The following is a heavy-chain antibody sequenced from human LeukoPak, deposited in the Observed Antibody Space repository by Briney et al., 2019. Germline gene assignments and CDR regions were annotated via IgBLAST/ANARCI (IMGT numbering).Heavy chain of an antibody. J-gene: IGHJ4*02. CDR2: FDPEDGET. CDR3: ATDPGIAVAGPFFDY. V-gene: IGHV1-24*01. CDR1: GYTLTELS. D-gene: IGHD6-19*01. Sequence: ASVKVSCKVSGYTLTELSMHWVRQAPGKGLEWMGGFDPEDGETIYAQKFQGRVTMTEDTSADTAYMELSSLRSEDTAVYYCATDPGIAVAGPFFDYWGQGTLVTVSS.